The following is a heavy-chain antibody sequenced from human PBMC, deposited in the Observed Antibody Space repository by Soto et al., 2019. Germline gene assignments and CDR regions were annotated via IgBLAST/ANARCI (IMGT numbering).Heavy chain of an antibody. CDR2: IIPIFGTA. CDR3: ARHQATARRYYYYYYGMDV. Sequence: GASVKVSCKASGGTFSSYAISWVRQAPGQGLEWMGGIIPIFGTANYAQKLQGRVTMTRDTSTSTAYMELSRLRSDDTAVYYCARHQATARRYYYYYYGMDVWGQGTTVTSP. V-gene: IGHV1-69*05. D-gene: IGHD2-21*02. CDR1: GGTFSSYA. J-gene: IGHJ6*02.